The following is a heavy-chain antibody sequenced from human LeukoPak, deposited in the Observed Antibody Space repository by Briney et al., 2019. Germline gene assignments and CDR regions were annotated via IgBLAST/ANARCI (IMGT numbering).Heavy chain of an antibody. CDR3: ARVSRIAARRGTYYYNYGMDV. CDR1: GFTFSSYD. CDR2: IGTAGDT. J-gene: IGHJ6*02. V-gene: IGHV3-13*01. D-gene: IGHD6-6*01. Sequence: GGSLRLSCAASGFTFSSYDMHWVRQATGKGLEWVSAIGTAGDTYCPGSVKGRFTISRENAKNTLYLQMNSLRSEDTAVYYCARVSRIAARRGTYYYNYGMDVWGQGTTVTVSS.